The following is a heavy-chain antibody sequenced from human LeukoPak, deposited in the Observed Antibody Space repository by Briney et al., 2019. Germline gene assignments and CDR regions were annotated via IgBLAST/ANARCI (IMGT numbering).Heavy chain of an antibody. CDR1: GGSFSGYY. D-gene: IGHD6-19*01. Sequence: PLETLSLTCAVYGGSFSGYYWSWIRQPPGKGLEWIGSIYYSGSTYYNPSLKSRVTISVDTSKNQFSLKLSSVTAADTAVYYCAIRYSSGWYYFDYWGQGTLVTVSS. J-gene: IGHJ4*02. V-gene: IGHV4-34*01. CDR3: AIRYSSGWYYFDY. CDR2: IYYSGST.